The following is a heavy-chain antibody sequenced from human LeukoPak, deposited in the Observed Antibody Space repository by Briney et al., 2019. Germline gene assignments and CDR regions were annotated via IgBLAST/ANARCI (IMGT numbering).Heavy chain of an antibody. CDR1: GGSISSYY. D-gene: IGHD3-3*01. Sequence: SETLSLTCSVSGGSISSYYWSWIRQPAGKGLEWIGRIYTTGSTDYNPPLKSRVTMSVDTSKNQFSLNLSSVTAADTAVYYCARDVRRWSGFDYWGQGTLVTVSS. J-gene: IGHJ4*02. V-gene: IGHV4-4*07. CDR2: IYTTGST. CDR3: ARDVRRWSGFDY.